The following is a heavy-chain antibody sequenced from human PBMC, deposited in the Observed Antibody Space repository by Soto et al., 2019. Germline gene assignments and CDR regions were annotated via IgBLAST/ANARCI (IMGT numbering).Heavy chain of an antibody. CDR3: ARVGPLKYDILTGYPGDAFDI. CDR2: ISAYNGNT. V-gene: IGHV1-18*01. J-gene: IGHJ3*02. CDR1: GYTFTSYG. Sequence: ASVKVSCKASGYTFTSYGISWVRQAPGQGLEWMGWISAYNGNTNYAQKLQGRVTMTTDTSTSTAYMELRSLRSDDTAVYYCARVGPLKYDILTGYPGDAFDIWGQGTMVTVSS. D-gene: IGHD3-9*01.